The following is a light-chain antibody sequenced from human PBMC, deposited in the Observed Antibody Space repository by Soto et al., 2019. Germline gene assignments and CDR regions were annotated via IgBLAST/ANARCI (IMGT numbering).Light chain of an antibody. V-gene: IGLV2-8*01. J-gene: IGLJ2*01. CDR3: SSFAGGGNPVL. Sequence: QSALTQPPAASGSLGQSVTISCTGTSRDVGGYNYVSWHQQHPGKAPKVMIYEVTKRPPGVPDRFSGSKPGNTASLTVSGLQAEDEADYYCSSFAGGGNPVLLGGGTKLTVL. CDR2: EVT. CDR1: SRDVGGYNY.